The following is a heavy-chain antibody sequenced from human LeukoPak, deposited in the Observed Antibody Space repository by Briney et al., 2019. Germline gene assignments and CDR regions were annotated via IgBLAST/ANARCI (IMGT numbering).Heavy chain of an antibody. CDR3: AKDRSIGTYYTFDH. CDR1: GFTFSSYA. Sequence: GGSLRLSCAASGFTFSSYAMSWVRQAPGKGLEWVSAISGSGGSTYYADSVKGRFTVSGDNSKNTLYLQMSSLTAADTAVYYCAKDRSIGTYYTFDHWGQGTLVTVSS. D-gene: IGHD1-26*01. CDR2: ISGSGGST. V-gene: IGHV3-23*01. J-gene: IGHJ4*02.